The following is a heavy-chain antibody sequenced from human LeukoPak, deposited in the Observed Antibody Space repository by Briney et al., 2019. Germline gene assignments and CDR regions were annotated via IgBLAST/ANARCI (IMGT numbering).Heavy chain of an antibody. CDR2: IHHTGST. CDR3: ARGSRPLLPYSF. J-gene: IGHJ1*01. V-gene: IGHV4-34*01. D-gene: IGHD3-22*01. Sequence: SETLSLTCAVYGGSFSGFYWTWIRQPPGKALEWIGEIHHTGSTNYNPSLKTRVTISVDTSKNQFSLNLKSATAADTVVYYCARGSRPLLPYSFWGQGTLVTVSS. CDR1: GGSFSGFY.